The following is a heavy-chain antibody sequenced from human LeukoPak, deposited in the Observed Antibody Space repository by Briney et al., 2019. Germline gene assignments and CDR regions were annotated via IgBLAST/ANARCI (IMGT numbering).Heavy chain of an antibody. CDR3: ARRGQLELFDY. CDR1: GYTFTGYY. V-gene: IGHV1-46*01. J-gene: IGHJ4*02. D-gene: IGHD1-7*01. Sequence: ASVKVSCKASGYTFTGYYMHWVRQAPGQGLEWMGIINPSGGSTSYAQKFQGGVTMTRDMSTSTVYMELSSLRSEDTAVYYCARRGQLELFDYWGQGTLVTVSS. CDR2: INPSGGST.